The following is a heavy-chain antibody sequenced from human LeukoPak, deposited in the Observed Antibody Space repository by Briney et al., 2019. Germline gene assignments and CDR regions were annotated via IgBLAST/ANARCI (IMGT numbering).Heavy chain of an antibody. Sequence: GGSLRLSCGASGFTFSNYAMSWIRQAPGKGLESVSDIRSTGGTTAYAGSVKGRFTISRDNSRNTLYLQMNSLRAEDTAVYYCARADRYGTTWYGRVDYWGQGTLVTVSS. J-gene: IGHJ4*02. D-gene: IGHD6-13*01. CDR2: IRSTGGTT. V-gene: IGHV3-23*01. CDR3: ARADRYGTTWYGRVDY. CDR1: GFTFSNYA.